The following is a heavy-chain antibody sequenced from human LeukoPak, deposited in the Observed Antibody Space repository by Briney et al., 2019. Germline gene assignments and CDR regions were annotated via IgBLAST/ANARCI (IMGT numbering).Heavy chain of an antibody. CDR1: GFTFSSYG. CDR3: ARGPRWLQFYFDY. Sequence: GGSLRLSCAASGFTFSSYGMHWVRQAPGKGLEWVAVISYDGSNKYYADSVKGRFTISRDNSKNTLYLQMNSLRAEDTAVYYCARGPRWLQFYFDYWGQGTLVTVSS. CDR2: ISYDGSNK. J-gene: IGHJ4*02. V-gene: IGHV3-30*03. D-gene: IGHD5-24*01.